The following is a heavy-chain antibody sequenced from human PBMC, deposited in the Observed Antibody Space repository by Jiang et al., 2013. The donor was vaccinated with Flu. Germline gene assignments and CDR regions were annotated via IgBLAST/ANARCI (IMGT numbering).Heavy chain of an antibody. D-gene: IGHD3-10*01. J-gene: IGHJ4*02. Sequence: WMAVIWYDGSNKDYADSVKGRFTISRDNSKNTLYPQMNSLRAEDTAVYYCARAGELAYFDYWGQGTLVTVSS. V-gene: IGHV3-33*01. CDR3: ARAGELAYFDY. CDR2: IWYDGSNK.